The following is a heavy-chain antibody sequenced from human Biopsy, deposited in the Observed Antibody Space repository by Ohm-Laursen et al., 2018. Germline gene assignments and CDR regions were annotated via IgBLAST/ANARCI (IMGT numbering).Heavy chain of an antibody. J-gene: IGHJ6*02. CDR2: ISGGGTI. Sequence: SLRLSCAAFGFSFSDYHMRWIRQAPGGGLEWVSYISGGGTIYYGDSMKGRVTISRDNAKNSLYLQMHSLRAEDTAVYYCARDTRWSPYSMDVWGQGTTVTVSS. V-gene: IGHV3-11*01. CDR1: GFSFSDYH. D-gene: IGHD4-23*01. CDR3: ARDTRWSPYSMDV.